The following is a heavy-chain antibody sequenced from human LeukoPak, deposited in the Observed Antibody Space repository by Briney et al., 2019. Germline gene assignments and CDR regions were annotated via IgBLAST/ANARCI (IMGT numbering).Heavy chain of an antibody. CDR1: GDSINNYY. CDR2: INYSGST. J-gene: IGHJ4*02. V-gene: IGHV4-59*01. Sequence: SETLSLTCTVSGDSINNYYWSWIRQPPGKGLEWIGNINYSGSTNSNPSLKSRATTSVDMSRKHSFLDLSSVTAADTAVYYCARAVHYSGTSDQYTGGWYYFDFWGQGTLVTVSS. CDR3: ARAVHYSGTSDQYTGGWYYFDF. D-gene: IGHD3-10*01.